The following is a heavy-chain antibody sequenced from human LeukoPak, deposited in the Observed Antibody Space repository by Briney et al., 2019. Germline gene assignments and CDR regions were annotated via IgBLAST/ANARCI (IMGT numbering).Heavy chain of an antibody. D-gene: IGHD3-3*01. CDR2: MNPNSGNT. Sequence: ASVKVSCKASGYTFTSYDINWVRQATGQGLEWTGWMNPNSGNTGYAQKFQGRVTMTRNTSISTAYMELSSLRSEDTAVYYCARHPARGRFLEWGSSYYYGMDVWGQGTTVTVSS. J-gene: IGHJ6*02. CDR1: GYTFTSYD. V-gene: IGHV1-8*01. CDR3: ARHPARGRFLEWGSSYYYGMDV.